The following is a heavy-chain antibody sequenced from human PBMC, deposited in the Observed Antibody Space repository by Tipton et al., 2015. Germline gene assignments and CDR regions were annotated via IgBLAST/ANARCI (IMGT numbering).Heavy chain of an antibody. CDR3: ARSVGAVRYFFEY. V-gene: IGHV4-59*01. D-gene: IGHD1-26*01. J-gene: IGHJ4*02. CDR2: ISYSWST. Sequence: TLSLTCTVSGGSINNYYWNWIRQSPGKGLEWIGYISYSWSTNYNPSLKSRVTISVDTSKNQSSLKLSSVTAADTAVYYCARSVGAVRYFFEYWGQGALVTVSS. CDR1: GGSINNYY.